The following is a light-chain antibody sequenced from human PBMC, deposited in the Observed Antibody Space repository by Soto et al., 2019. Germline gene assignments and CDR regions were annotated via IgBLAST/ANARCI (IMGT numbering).Light chain of an antibody. CDR1: SSDVGGYNY. CDR3: SSYAGSNNLV. Sequence: QSALTQPPSASGYPGQSVTISCTGTSSDVGGYNYVSWYQQHPGKAPKLMIYEVSKRPSGVPDRFSGSKSGNTSSRTVSGLQAEDEADYYCSSYAGSNNLVFGGGTKLTVL. V-gene: IGLV2-8*01. CDR2: EVS. J-gene: IGLJ3*02.